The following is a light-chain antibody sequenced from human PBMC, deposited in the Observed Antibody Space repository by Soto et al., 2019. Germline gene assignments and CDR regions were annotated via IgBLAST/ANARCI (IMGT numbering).Light chain of an antibody. J-gene: IGKJ5*01. V-gene: IGKV1-5*03. CDR1: QSSSVG. CDR2: EVS. CDR3: QQYDNLLT. Sequence: IQITPSPSTLSATVGDSVPITFRASQSSSVGWAWQQQKPGRAPKLLIYEVSSLERGVPSRCSGSGSGTDFTITISSLQPDDIATYYCQQYDNLLTFGQGTRLEIK.